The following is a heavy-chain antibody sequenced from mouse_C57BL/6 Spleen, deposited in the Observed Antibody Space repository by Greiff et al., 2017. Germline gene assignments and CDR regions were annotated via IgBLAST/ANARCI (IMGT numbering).Heavy chain of an antibody. J-gene: IGHJ2*01. CDR3: TTDTVVTTFDY. CDR1: GFNIKDDY. V-gene: IGHV14-4*01. CDR2: IDPENGDT. Sequence: VQLQQSGAELVRPGASVKLSCTASGFNIKDDYMHWVKQRPEQGLEWIGWIDPENGDTEYASKFQGKATITADTSSNTAYLQLSRLTSEYTAVYFCTTDTVVTTFDYWGQGTTLTVSS. D-gene: IGHD1-1*01.